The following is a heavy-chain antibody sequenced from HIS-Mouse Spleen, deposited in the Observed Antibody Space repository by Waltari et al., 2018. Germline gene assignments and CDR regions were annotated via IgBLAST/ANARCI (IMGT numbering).Heavy chain of an antibody. Sequence: QLQLQESVPGLVQPSETLSLTCTAPGGSISNMSYYLGWIRPPPGKVLEWIGSIYYSGSTYYNPSLKSRVTISVDTSKNQFSLKLSSVTAADTAVYYCAREIPYSSSWYDWYFDLWGRGTLVTVSS. CDR3: AREIPYSSSWYDWYFDL. V-gene: IGHV4-39*07. J-gene: IGHJ2*01. CDR1: GGSISNMSYY. D-gene: IGHD6-13*01. CDR2: IYYSGST.